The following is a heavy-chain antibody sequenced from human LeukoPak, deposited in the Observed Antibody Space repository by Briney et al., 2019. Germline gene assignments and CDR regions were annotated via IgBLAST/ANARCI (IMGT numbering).Heavy chain of an antibody. D-gene: IGHD2-21*02. Sequence: GGSLRLSCAASGFSVSSNYVTWVRQAPGKGREWVTAIYTGGNTCYADSVKGRFTISRDNSKNMLYLQMDSLRAEDTAVYYCARGCGGDCYVLNCWGQGTLVTVSS. CDR2: IYTGGNT. J-gene: IGHJ4*02. V-gene: IGHV3-66*01. CDR1: GFSVSSNY. CDR3: ARGCGGDCYVLNC.